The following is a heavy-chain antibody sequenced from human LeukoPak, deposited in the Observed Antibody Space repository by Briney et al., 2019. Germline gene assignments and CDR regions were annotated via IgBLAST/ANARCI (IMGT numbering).Heavy chain of an antibody. D-gene: IGHD3-9*01. Sequence: GGSLRLSCAASGFTFSSYAMSWVRQAPGKGLEWVSAISGSGGSTYYADSVKGRFTISRDNSKNTLYLQMNGLRAEDTAVYYCAKSLGYDILTVAAFFDYWGQGTLVTVSS. CDR1: GFTFSSYA. CDR2: ISGSGGST. J-gene: IGHJ4*02. V-gene: IGHV3-23*01. CDR3: AKSLGYDILTVAAFFDY.